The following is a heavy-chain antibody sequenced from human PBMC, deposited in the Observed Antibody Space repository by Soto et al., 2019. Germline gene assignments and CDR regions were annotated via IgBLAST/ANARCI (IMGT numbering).Heavy chain of an antibody. V-gene: IGHV3-23*01. CDR2: ISGSGGST. D-gene: IGHD6-13*01. Sequence: GGSLSLSCAASGFTFSSYAMSWVRQAPGKGLEWVSAISGSGGSTYYADSVKGRFTISRDNSKNTLHLQMNSLRAEDTAVYYCAKLSSPINDLGAAAPDYWGQGTLVTVSS. J-gene: IGHJ4*02. CDR1: GFTFSSYA. CDR3: AKLSSPINDLGAAAPDY.